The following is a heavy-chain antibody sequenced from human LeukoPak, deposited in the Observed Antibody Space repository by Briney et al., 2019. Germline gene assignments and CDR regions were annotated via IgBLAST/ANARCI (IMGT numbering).Heavy chain of an antibody. V-gene: IGHV3-30*02. CDR1: GFTFSSYG. CDR2: IRYDGSNK. CDR3: AKVRFVGATLWFDP. J-gene: IGHJ5*02. Sequence: PGGSLRLSCAASGFTFSSYGMHWVRQAPGKGLEWVAFIRYDGSNKYYADSVKGRFTISRDNSKNTQYLQMNSLRAEDRAVYYCAKVRFVGATLWFDPWGQGTLVTVSS. D-gene: IGHD1-26*01.